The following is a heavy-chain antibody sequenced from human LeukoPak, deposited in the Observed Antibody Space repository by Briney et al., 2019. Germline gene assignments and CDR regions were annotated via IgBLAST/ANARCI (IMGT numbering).Heavy chain of an antibody. CDR1: GFTFSDYY. D-gene: IGHD6-13*01. CDR3: ANDGDLSSSSDDAFDI. CDR2: ISSSGSTI. V-gene: IGHV3-11*04. J-gene: IGHJ3*02. Sequence: GGSLRLSCAASGFTFSDYYMSWIRQAPGKGLEWVSYISSSGSTIYYADSVKGRFTISRDNSKNTLYLQMNSLRAEDTAVYYCANDGDLSSSSDDAFDIWGQGTMVTVSS.